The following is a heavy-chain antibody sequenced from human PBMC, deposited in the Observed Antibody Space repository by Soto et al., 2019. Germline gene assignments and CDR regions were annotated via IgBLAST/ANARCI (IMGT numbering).Heavy chain of an antibody. D-gene: IGHD2-21*02. CDR3: ARDLEVGYCGGDCPIDY. J-gene: IGHJ4*02. CDR1: GLTFSSYE. V-gene: IGHV3-48*03. CDR2: ISSSGSTI. Sequence: GGSMRLSCAASGLTFSSYEMNWVRQDPGKGLEWVSYISSSGSTIYYADSVKGRFTISRDNAKNSLYLQMNSLRAEDTAVYYCARDLEVGYCGGDCPIDYWGQGTLVTVSS.